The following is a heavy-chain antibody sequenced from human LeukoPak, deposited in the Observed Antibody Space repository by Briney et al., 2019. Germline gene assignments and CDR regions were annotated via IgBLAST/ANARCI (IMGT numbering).Heavy chain of an antibody. CDR1: GFTFSSYW. J-gene: IGHJ6*03. V-gene: IGHV3-7*01. Sequence: GGSLRLSCAASGFTFSSYWMSWVRQAPGKGLEWVANIKQDGSEKYYVDSVKGRFTISRDNAKNSLYLQMNSLRAEDTAVYYCARRIYYCYYYMDVWGKGTTVTVSS. CDR3: ARRIYYCYYYMDV. CDR2: IKQDGSEK.